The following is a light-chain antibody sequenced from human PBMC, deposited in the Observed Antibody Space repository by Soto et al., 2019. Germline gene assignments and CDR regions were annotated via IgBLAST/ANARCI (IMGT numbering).Light chain of an antibody. J-gene: IGLJ2*01. CDR3: QAWDSRVV. Sequence: SYELTQPPSGSVSPGQTASITCSGDKLGDKYACWYQQKPGQSPVLVIYQDSKRPSGIPERFSGSNSGNTATLTISGTQAMDEADYYCQAWDSRVVFGGGTKLTVL. CDR2: QDS. CDR1: KLGDKY. V-gene: IGLV3-1*01.